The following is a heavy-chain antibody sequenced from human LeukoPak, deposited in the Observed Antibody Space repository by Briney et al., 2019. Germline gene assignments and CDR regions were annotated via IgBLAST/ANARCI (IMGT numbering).Heavy chain of an antibody. V-gene: IGHV3-23*01. CDR3: ANHYSGGYYLIDY. CDR1: GFIFTTYW. D-gene: IGHD1-26*01. CDR2: ISGSGGST. Sequence: QTGGSLRLSCGASGFIFTTYWMNWVRKAPGKGLEWVSTISGSGGSTYYADSVKGRFTISRDNSKNTLYLQMTSLRAEDTALYYCANHYSGGYYLIDYWGQGTLVAVSS. J-gene: IGHJ4*02.